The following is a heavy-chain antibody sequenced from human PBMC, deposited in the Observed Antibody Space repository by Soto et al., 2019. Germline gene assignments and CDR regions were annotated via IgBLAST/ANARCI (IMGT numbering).Heavy chain of an antibody. J-gene: IGHJ6*02. CDR1: GYSVSSSAYY. CDR2: MLYSGLT. V-gene: IGHV4-39*01. CDR3: APLSVSLSGPYGIHV. D-gene: IGHD2-15*01. Sequence: SETLSLTCSVSGYSVSSSAYYWAWIRQPPGKGLEWIGSMLYSGLTYYNPSLKSRVTLSVDTSKNQFSVRLNSVTASDTAVYYCAPLSVSLSGPYGIHVWGQGTTVTVSS.